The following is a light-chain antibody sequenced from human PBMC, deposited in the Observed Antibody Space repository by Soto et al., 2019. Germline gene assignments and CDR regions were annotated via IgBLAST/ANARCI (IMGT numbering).Light chain of an antibody. CDR2: DVS. J-gene: IGLJ1*01. CDR1: NSDIGGYNY. CDR3: TSFSSSGTRYV. Sequence: QSALTQPASVSGSPGQSITISCTGTNSDIGGYNYVSWYQQHPGKAPKLMIYDVSNRPSGVSDRFFGSKSGNTASLTISGLQAEDEADYYCTSFSSSGTRYVFGSGTKVTVL. V-gene: IGLV2-14*01.